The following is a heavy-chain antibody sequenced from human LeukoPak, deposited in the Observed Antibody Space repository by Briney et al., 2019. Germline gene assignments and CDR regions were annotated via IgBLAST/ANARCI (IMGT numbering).Heavy chain of an antibody. CDR1: GYSISSGYY. J-gene: IGHJ1*01. D-gene: IGHD5-18*01. CDR2: IYYSGST. CDR3: ARRATAMALQH. Sequence: SETLSLTCTVSGYSISSGYYWGWIRQPPGKGLEWIGSIYYSGSTYYNPSLKSRVTISVDTSKNQLSLKLSSVTAADTAVYYCARRATAMALQHWGQGTLVTVSS. V-gene: IGHV4-38-2*02.